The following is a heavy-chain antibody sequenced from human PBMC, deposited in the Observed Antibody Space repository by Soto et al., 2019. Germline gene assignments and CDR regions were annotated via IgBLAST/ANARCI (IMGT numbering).Heavy chain of an antibody. J-gene: IGHJ4*02. D-gene: IGHD3-3*01. CDR1: GFTFDDFA. CDR2: ISWNSGNI. V-gene: IGHV3-9*01. CDR3: AKGAVTSIFGYFDY. Sequence: ESGGGLVQPGRSLRLSCAASGFTFDDFAMHWVRQVPGKGLEWVSSISWNSGNIVYADSVKGRFTISRDSAKNSLYLQMNSLRTEDTALYYCAKGAVTSIFGYFDYWGQGTLVTVSS.